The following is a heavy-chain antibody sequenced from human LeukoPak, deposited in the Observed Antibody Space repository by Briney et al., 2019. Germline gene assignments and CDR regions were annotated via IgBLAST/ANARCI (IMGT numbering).Heavy chain of an antibody. CDR1: CASISGHY. CDR2: IHTSGSP. V-gene: IGHV4-4*07. Sequence: PAETLSLTCNVSCASISGHYCSWIRHPAGKSLEWIGLIHTSGSPIYNPSLSSRVTMLVDTSKGQFSLTMNSLTAADTAIYYCARQRLDGDILGFDWWGQGTLVTVSS. J-gene: IGHJ4*02. D-gene: IGHD2-21*01. CDR3: ARQRLDGDILGFDW.